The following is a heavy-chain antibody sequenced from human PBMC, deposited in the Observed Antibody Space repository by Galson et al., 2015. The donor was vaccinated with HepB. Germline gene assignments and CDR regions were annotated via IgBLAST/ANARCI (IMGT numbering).Heavy chain of an antibody. V-gene: IGHV3-7*01. CDR3: ARSLGYCSSTSCYHNWFDP. CDR1: GFTFSSYW. J-gene: IGHJ5*02. CDR2: IKQDGSEK. D-gene: IGHD2-2*01. Sequence: SLRLSCAASGFTFSSYWMSWVRQAPGKGLEWVANIKQDGSEKYYVDSVKGRFTISRDNAKNSLYLQMNSLRAEDTAVYYCARSLGYCSSTSCYHNWFDPWGQGTLVTVSS.